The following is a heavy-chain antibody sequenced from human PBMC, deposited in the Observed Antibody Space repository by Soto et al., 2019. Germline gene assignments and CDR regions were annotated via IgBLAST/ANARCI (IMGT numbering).Heavy chain of an antibody. CDR2: ISYDGSNK. J-gene: IGHJ6*02. CDR1: GVTFNRYG. CDR3: ARDHQYQLPSDV. D-gene: IGHD2-2*01. V-gene: IGHV3-30*04. Sequence: QAQLVESGGGMVQPGRSLRLSCVASGVTFNRYGMHWVRQAPGKGLEWVAVISYDGSNKYYADSVKGRFTISRDNSNNTLYLQMNTLKAEDSAVYYCARDHQYQLPSDVWGQGTTVTVS.